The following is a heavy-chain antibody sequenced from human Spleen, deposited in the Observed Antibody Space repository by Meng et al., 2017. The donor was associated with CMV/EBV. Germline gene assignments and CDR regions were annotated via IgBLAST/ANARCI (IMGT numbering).Heavy chain of an antibody. CDR1: GVTFRNFA. D-gene: IGHD1-1*01. Sequence: GESLKISCAASGVTFRNFAMSWVRQGPGKGLEWVSGISGSGSSTYYADSVKGRFTISRDNSKNTLYLQMNSLRAEDTAVYYCAKGGWNDFISNWGQGTLVTVSS. CDR3: AKGGWNDFISN. J-gene: IGHJ4*02. CDR2: ISGSGSST. V-gene: IGHV3-23*01.